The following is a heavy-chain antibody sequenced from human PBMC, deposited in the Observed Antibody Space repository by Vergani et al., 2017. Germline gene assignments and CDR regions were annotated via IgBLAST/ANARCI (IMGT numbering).Heavy chain of an antibody. CDR3: ARVGCSGGSCYRYDAFDI. V-gene: IGHV4-30-4*01. Sequence: QVQLQESGPGLVKPSQTLSLTCTVSGGSISSGDYSWSWIRQPPGKGLEWLGYIYYSGSTYYNPSLKSRVTISVDTSKNQFSLKLSSVTAADTAVYYCARVGCSGGSCYRYDAFDIWGQGTMVTVSS. CDR1: GGSISSGDYS. J-gene: IGHJ3*02. CDR2: IYYSGST. D-gene: IGHD2-15*01.